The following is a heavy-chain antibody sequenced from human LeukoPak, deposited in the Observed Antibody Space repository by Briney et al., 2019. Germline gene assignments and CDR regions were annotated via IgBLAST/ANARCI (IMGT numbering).Heavy chain of an antibody. CDR3: ARRGTIDSGRPWN. Sequence: SETLSLTCTVSGGYINISDYYWGWIRQPPGKGLEWIGSMHYSGSTYYNPSLKSRVTISVDTSKNQFSLKVSSVTAEDTAVYYCARRGTIDSGRPWNWGQGTLVTVSS. CDR2: MHYSGST. V-gene: IGHV4-39*01. CDR1: GGYINISDYY. D-gene: IGHD1-26*01. J-gene: IGHJ4*02.